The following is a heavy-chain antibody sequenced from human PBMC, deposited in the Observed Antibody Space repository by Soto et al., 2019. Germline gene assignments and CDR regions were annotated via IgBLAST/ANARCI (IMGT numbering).Heavy chain of an antibody. D-gene: IGHD1-26*01. V-gene: IGHV5-51*01. CDR3: ARGGGFISGSYHPYDY. CDR1: GYSFTSYW. J-gene: IGHJ4*02. Sequence: GESLKISCKGSGYSFTSYWIGWVRQMPGKGLEWMGIIYPGDSDTRYSPSFQGQVTISADKSISTAYLQWSSLKASDTAMYYCARGGGFISGSYHPYDYWGQGTLVTVSS. CDR2: IYPGDSDT.